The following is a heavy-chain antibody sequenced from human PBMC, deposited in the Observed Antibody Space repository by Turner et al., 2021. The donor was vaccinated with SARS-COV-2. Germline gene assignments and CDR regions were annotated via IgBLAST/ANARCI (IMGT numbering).Heavy chain of an antibody. CDR3: ARNRGYFTLFH. J-gene: IGHJ4*03. CDR2: IKEDGSKT. Sequence: GFTFSGSWMDWVRQATGKGRVWVANIKEDGSKTYYADSVKGRFTIARDNADNSLYLQMNSLKPEDTTVYYCARNRGYFTLFHWGHGTLVTVSS. D-gene: IGHD5-18*01. V-gene: IGHV3-7*01. CDR1: GFTFSGSW.